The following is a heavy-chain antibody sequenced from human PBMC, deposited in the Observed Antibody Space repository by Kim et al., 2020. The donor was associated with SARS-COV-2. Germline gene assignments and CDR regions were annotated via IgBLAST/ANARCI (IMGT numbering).Heavy chain of an antibody. D-gene: IGHD1-7*01. CDR1: GGSISTYY. CDR2: IYYSGST. V-gene: IGHV4-59*01. CDR3: ARGVTRTTATFDI. Sequence: SETLSLTCTVSGGSISTYYWSWIRQPPGKGLEWIGYIYYSGSTNYNPSLKSRVTISVDTSKNQFSLQLNSVTAADTAVYYCARGVTRTTATFDIWGQGTMVTVSS. J-gene: IGHJ3*02.